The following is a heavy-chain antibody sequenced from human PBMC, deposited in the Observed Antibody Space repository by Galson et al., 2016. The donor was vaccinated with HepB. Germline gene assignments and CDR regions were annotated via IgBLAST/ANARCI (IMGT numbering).Heavy chain of an antibody. J-gene: IGHJ4*02. CDR1: GLNFNIQW. D-gene: IGHD2-2*02. CDR2: IKEDGTEE. CDR3: ARSTVVNTYYFDS. Sequence: SLRLSCATSGLNFNIQWMSWVRQAPGKGLEWVANIKEDGTEEFYVNSVKGRFTISRDNAKNSLDLHMSSLGAEDTAVYFCARSTVVNTYYFDSWGQGSLVIVSS. V-gene: IGHV3-7*01.